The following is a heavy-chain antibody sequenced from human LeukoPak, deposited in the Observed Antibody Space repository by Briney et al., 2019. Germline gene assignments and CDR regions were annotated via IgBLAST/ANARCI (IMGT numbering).Heavy chain of an antibody. Sequence: SETLSLTCTVSGGSLSSSSYYWGWIRQPPGKGLEWIGSIYYSGSTYYNPSLKSRVTISVDTSKNQFSLKLSSVTAADTAVYYCAREAELLYSSGLALDVWGKGTTVTVSS. CDR2: IYYSGST. J-gene: IGHJ6*04. V-gene: IGHV4-39*01. CDR3: AREAELLYSSGLALDV. CDR1: GGSLSSSSYY. D-gene: IGHD2-8*01.